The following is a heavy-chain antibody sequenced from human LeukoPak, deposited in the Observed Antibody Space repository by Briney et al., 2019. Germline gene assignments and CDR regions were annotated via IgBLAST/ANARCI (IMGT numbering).Heavy chain of an antibody. CDR2: IYYSGST. V-gene: IGHV4-59*01. CDR1: GGSISSYY. Sequence: SETLSLTCTVSGGSISSYYWSWIRQPPGKGLEWIGYIYYSGSTNYNPSLESRVTISVDTSKNQFSLKLSSVTAADTAVYYCARVAAGYDCWGQGTLVTVSS. D-gene: IGHD3-9*01. CDR3: ARVAAGYDC. J-gene: IGHJ4*02.